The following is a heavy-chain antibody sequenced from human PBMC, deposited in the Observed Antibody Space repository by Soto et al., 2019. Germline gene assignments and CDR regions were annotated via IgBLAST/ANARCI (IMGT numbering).Heavy chain of an antibody. J-gene: IGHJ4*02. CDR3: ARELERVFDY. CDR2: IAYDGRNK. D-gene: IGHD1-1*01. V-gene: IGHV3-30*04. CDR1: GFTFSSYA. Sequence: GGSLRLSCAASGFTFSSYAMSWVRQAPGKGLEWVAVIAYDGRNKYYADSVKGRFTISRDNSKNTLYLQMNSLRIEDTAVYYCARELERVFDYWGQGTLVTVSS.